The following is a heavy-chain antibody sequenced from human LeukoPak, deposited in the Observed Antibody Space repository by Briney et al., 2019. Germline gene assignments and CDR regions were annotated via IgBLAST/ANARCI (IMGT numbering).Heavy chain of an antibody. V-gene: IGHV4-34*01. Sequence: SSETLSLTCAVYGGSFSGCYWSWLRQPPGKGLEWIGEINHSGSTNYNPSLKSRVTISVDTSKNQFSLKLSSVTAADTAVYYCARGAYYYDSSGYYKYFDYWGQGTLVTVSS. D-gene: IGHD3-22*01. CDR1: GGSFSGCY. J-gene: IGHJ4*02. CDR2: INHSGST. CDR3: ARGAYYYDSSGYYKYFDY.